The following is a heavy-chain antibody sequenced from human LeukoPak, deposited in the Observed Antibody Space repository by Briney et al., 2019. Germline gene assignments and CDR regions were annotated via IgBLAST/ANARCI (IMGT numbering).Heavy chain of an antibody. D-gene: IGHD3-10*01. CDR3: ARGGYYGSGNDFRFDP. J-gene: IGHJ5*02. Sequence: SETLSLTCTVSGGSISSHYWSWIRQPPGKGLEWIGYIYYSGSTNYKPSLKSRVTISVDTSKNQFSLKLSSVTAADTAVYYCARGGYYGSGNDFRFDPWGQGTLVAVSS. CDR2: IYYSGST. CDR1: GGSISSHY. V-gene: IGHV4-59*11.